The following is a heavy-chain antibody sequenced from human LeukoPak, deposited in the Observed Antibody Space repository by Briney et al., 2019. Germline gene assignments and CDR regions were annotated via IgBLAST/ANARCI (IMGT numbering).Heavy chain of an antibody. CDR3: TRRVYCGGDCYFGAFDI. CDR1: GYIFTNYW. J-gene: IGHJ3*02. D-gene: IGHD2-21*02. CDR2: MSPGDSDT. Sequence: GESLKISCKGSGYIFTNYWTVWVRPMPGKGLEWMGSMSPGDSDTRYSPSVQGQVTISADKSTNTAYLQWSSLKASDTAMYYCTRRVYCGGDCYFGAFDIWGQGTMVTVSS. V-gene: IGHV5-51*01.